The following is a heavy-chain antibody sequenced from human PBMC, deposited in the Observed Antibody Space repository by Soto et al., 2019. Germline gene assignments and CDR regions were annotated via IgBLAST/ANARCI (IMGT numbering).Heavy chain of an antibody. V-gene: IGHV4-38-2*01. D-gene: IGHD5-18*01. Sequence: SETLSLTCVVSGYSISSGYYWGWIRQPPGKGLEWIGSIYHSGTTYYNPSLKSRVTISLDTSKNQFSLKLSSVTAADTAVYYCAKVNPGYSYGTDEYFQHWGQGTLVTVSS. CDR2: IYHSGTT. CDR3: AKVNPGYSYGTDEYFQH. J-gene: IGHJ1*01. CDR1: GYSISSGYY.